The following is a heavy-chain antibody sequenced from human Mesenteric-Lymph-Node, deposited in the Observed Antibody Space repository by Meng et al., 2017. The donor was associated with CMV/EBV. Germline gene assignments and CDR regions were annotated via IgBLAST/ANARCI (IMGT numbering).Heavy chain of an antibody. V-gene: IGHV7-4-1*02. D-gene: IGHD3-9*01. CDR3: ARSPDILTGYYPY. CDR2: ISTNTGNP. J-gene: IGHJ4*02. CDR1: GYTFTNCA. Sequence: CKVSGYTFTNCAMNGVRQAPGQGLEWMGWISTNTGNPTYAQGFTGRFVFSLDTSVNTAYLQISSLKAEDTAVYYCARSPDILTGYYPYWGQGTLVTVSS.